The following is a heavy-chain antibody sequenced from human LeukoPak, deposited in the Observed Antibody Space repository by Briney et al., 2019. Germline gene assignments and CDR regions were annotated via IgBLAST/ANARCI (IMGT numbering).Heavy chain of an antibody. Sequence: PGGSLRLSCADSGFTSSGYWMNWVRQAPGKGLEWVANINQNGGEKYYVDSVKGRFTISRDNGKNSLYLQMNSLRAEDTAVYYCARYRHLGYWGQGTLVTVSS. CDR1: GFTSSGYW. CDR2: INQNGGEK. CDR3: ARYRHLGY. J-gene: IGHJ4*02. V-gene: IGHV3-7*01.